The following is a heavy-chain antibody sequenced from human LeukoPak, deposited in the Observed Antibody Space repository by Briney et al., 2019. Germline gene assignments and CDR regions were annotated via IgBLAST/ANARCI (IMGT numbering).Heavy chain of an antibody. Sequence: SETLSLTCTVSGGSISSYYWSWIRQPPGKGLEWIGYIYYSGSTNYNPSLKSRVTISVDTSKNQFSLKLSSVTAADTAVYYCARHVADCSGGSCGQFDYWGQGTLVSVSS. V-gene: IGHV4-59*08. D-gene: IGHD2-15*01. CDR1: GGSISSYY. CDR2: IYYSGST. CDR3: ARHVADCSGGSCGQFDY. J-gene: IGHJ4*02.